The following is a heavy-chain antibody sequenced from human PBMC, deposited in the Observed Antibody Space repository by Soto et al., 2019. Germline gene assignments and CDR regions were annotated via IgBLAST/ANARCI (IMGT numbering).Heavy chain of an antibody. CDR1: GFTFSNYA. Sequence: VGSLRLSCAASGFTFSNYAMSWVRQAPGKGLEWVSTISGSGDNTDYVDSVKGRFTISRDNSKNTLYLQMNSLRAEDTAVYYCAKDPLTVTPYFDYWGQGTLVTVSS. D-gene: IGHD4-17*01. CDR3: AKDPLTVTPYFDY. J-gene: IGHJ4*02. CDR2: ISGSGDNT. V-gene: IGHV3-23*01.